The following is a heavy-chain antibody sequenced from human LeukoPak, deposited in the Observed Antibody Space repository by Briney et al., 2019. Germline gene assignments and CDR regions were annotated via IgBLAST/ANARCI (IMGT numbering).Heavy chain of an antibody. Sequence: SDTLSLTCAVSGYSITSSNWWGWIRQSPGKGLEWIGYIYYSGSIYCNPSLRSRVTMSVDTSKNQFSLRLNSVTAVDTAVYFCARKPDSRNWFDPWGQGTLVIVSS. CDR2: IYYSGSI. CDR1: GYSITSSNW. J-gene: IGHJ5*02. V-gene: IGHV4-28*05. D-gene: IGHD6-13*01. CDR3: ARKPDSRNWFDP.